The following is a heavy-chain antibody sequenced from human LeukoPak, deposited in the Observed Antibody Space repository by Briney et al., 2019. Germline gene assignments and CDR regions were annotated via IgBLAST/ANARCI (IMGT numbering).Heavy chain of an antibody. CDR1: GFTFSSYA. V-gene: IGHV3-30-3*01. J-gene: IGHJ4*02. CDR2: ISYDGSNK. CDR3: ARAKAVVAAYLDY. D-gene: IGHD2-15*01. Sequence: GGSLRLSCAASGFTFSSYAMHWVRQAPGKGLEWVAVISYDGSNKYYADSVKGRFTISRDNSKNTLYLQMNSLRAEDTAVYYCARAKAVVAAYLDYWGQGTLVTVSS.